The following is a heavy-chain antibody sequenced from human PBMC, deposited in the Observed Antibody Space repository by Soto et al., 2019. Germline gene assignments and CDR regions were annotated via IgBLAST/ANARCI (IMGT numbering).Heavy chain of an antibody. Sequence: ASVKVSCKASGYTFTSYGISWVRQAPGQGLEWMGWISAYNGNTNYAQKLQGRVTITTDTSTSTAYMELRSLRSDDTAVYYCAREIEDYYDSSGSKETWYFDYWGQGTLVTVSS. D-gene: IGHD3-22*01. V-gene: IGHV1-18*01. CDR3: AREIEDYYDSSGSKETWYFDY. CDR2: ISAYNGNT. CDR1: GYTFTSYG. J-gene: IGHJ4*02.